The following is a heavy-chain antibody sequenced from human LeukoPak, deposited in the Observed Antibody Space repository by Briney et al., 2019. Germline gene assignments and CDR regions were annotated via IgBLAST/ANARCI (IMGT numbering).Heavy chain of an antibody. D-gene: IGHD1-7*01. Sequence: GGSLRLSCAASGFTFSSYSMNWVRQAPGKGLEWVSYISSSSSTIYYADSVKGRFTISRDNAKNSLYLQMNSLRDEDTAVYYCARDPRWNYHYYCYYGMDVWGQGTTVTVSS. CDR1: GFTFSSYS. CDR2: ISSSSSTI. CDR3: ARDPRWNYHYYCYYGMDV. V-gene: IGHV3-48*02. J-gene: IGHJ6*02.